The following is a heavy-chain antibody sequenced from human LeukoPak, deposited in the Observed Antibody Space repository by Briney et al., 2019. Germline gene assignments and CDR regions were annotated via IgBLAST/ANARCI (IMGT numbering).Heavy chain of an antibody. CDR2: ISYDGSNK. CDR3: ARTSTVVTPSDAFDI. CDR1: GFTFSSYG. D-gene: IGHD4-23*01. V-gene: IGHV3-30*03. Sequence: GSLRLSCAASGFTFSSYGMHWVRQAPGKGLEWVAVISYDGSNKYYADSVKGRFTISRDNSKNTLYLQMNSLRAEDTAVYYCARTSTVVTPSDAFDIWGQGTMVTVSS. J-gene: IGHJ3*02.